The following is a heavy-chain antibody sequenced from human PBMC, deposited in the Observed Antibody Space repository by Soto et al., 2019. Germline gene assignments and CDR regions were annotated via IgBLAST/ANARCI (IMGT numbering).Heavy chain of an antibody. J-gene: IGHJ6*02. CDR3: AKDLSIVVGAPDTRDYYYYGMDV. V-gene: IGHV3-23*01. CDR2: ISGSGGST. CDR1: GFTFSSYA. D-gene: IGHD1-26*01. Sequence: PGGSLRLSCAASGFTFSSYAMSWVRQAPGKGLEWVSAISGSGGSTYYADSVKGRFTISRDNSKNTLYLQMNSLRAEDTAVYYCAKDLSIVVGAPDTRDYYYYGMDVWGQGTTVTVSS.